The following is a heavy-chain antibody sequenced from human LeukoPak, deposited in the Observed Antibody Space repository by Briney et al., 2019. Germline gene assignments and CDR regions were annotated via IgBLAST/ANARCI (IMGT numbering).Heavy chain of an antibody. CDR1: TFSSYA. Sequence: TFSSYAMSWVRQPPGKGLEWIGSIYYSGSTYYNPSLKSRVTISVDTSKNQFSLKLSSVTAADTAVYYCARKYSGSYSGYYFDYWGQGTLVTVSS. CDR2: IYYSGST. V-gene: IGHV4-39*01. D-gene: IGHD1-26*01. CDR3: ARKYSGSYSGYYFDY. J-gene: IGHJ4*02.